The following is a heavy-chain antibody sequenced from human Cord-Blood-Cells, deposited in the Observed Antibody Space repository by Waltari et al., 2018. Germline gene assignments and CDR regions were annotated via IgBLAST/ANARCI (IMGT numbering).Heavy chain of an antibody. D-gene: IGHD3-9*01. V-gene: IGHV3-30*18. CDR2: ISYDGSNK. CDR3: AKDYDILTGLDY. J-gene: IGHJ4*02. Sequence: RQAPGKGLEWVAVISYDGSNKYYADSVKGRFTISRDNSKNTLYLQMNSLRAEDTAVYYCAKDYDILTGLDYWGQGTLVTVSS.